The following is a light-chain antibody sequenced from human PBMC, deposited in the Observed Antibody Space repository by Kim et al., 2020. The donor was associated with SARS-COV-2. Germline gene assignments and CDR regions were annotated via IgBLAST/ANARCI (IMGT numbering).Light chain of an antibody. CDR3: QQYGSSPTLYT. CDR2: GAS. Sequence: PWEGATLACSASQSVSSSYLAWYQQKPGQAPRLLIYGASSRATGIPDRFSGSGSGTEFTLTISRLEPEDFAVYYCQQYGSSPTLYTFGQGTKLEI. V-gene: IGKV3-20*01. J-gene: IGKJ2*01. CDR1: QSVSSSY.